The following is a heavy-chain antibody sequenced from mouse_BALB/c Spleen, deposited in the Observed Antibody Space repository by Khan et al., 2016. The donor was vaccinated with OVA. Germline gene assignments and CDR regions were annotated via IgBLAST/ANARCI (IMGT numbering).Heavy chain of an antibody. V-gene: IGHV10-1*02. CDR1: GFTFNTYA. J-gene: IGHJ2*01. CDR2: IRSKSNNYAT. CDR3: VRQGYFDY. Sequence: EVKLLESGGGLVQPKGSLKLSCAASGFTFNTYAMNWVRQAPGKGLEWVARIRSKSNNYATYYADSVKDRFTISRDDSQSMLYLQMNNLKTEDTAMYYCVRQGYFDYWGQGTTLTVSS.